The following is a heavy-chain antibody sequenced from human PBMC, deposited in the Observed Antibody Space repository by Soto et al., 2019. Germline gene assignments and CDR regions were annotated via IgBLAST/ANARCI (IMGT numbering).Heavy chain of an antibody. D-gene: IGHD6-13*01. CDR1: GVTFSSYA. V-gene: IGHV1-69*13. CDR2: IIPIFGTA. CDR3: AGGGSSWYYFDY. Sequence: AAVKVSCKASGVTFSSYAISWVRQAPGQGLEWMGGIIPIFGTANYAQKFQGRVTITADESTSTAYMELSSLRSEDTAVYYCAGGGSSWYYFDYWGQGTLVTVSS. J-gene: IGHJ4*02.